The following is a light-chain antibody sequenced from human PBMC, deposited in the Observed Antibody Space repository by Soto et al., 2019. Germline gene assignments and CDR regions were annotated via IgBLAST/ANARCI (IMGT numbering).Light chain of an antibody. V-gene: IGLV1-40*01. CDR3: QSYDSSLSGRV. CDR2: GNS. CDR1: SSNIGAGHD. J-gene: IGLJ1*01. Sequence: VLTQPPSVSGAPGQRVTISCTGSSSNIGAGHDVHWYQQLPGTAPKLLIYGNSNRPSGVPDRFSGSKSGTSASLAITGLQAEDEADYYCQSYDSSLSGRVFGTGTKVTVL.